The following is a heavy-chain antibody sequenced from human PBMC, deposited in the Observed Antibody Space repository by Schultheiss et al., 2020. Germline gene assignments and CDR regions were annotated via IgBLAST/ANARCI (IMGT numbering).Heavy chain of an antibody. V-gene: IGHV1-69*04. Sequence: SVKVSCKASGGTFSSYAISWVRQAPGQGLEWMGRIIPILGIANYAQKFQGRVTITADKSTSTAYMELSSLRSEDTAVYYCARDGSRDGYNDYWGQGTLVTVSS. J-gene: IGHJ4*02. D-gene: IGHD5-24*01. CDR1: GGTFSSYA. CDR3: ARDGSRDGYNDY. CDR2: IIPILGIA.